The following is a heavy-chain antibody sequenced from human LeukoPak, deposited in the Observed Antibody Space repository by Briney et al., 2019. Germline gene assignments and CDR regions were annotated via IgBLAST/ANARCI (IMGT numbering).Heavy chain of an antibody. J-gene: IGHJ4*02. CDR1: GYTFTDSY. V-gene: IGHV1-2*02. CDR3: ARDGWTGSSSWAYFDY. D-gene: IGHD6-6*01. CDR2: INPNSGGT. Sequence: GASVKVSCKASGYTFTDSYMHWVRQAPGQGLERMGWINPNSGGTNYAQKFQGRVTMTRDTSISTAYMELSRLRSDDTAVYYCARDGWTGSSSWAYFDYWGQGTLVTVSS.